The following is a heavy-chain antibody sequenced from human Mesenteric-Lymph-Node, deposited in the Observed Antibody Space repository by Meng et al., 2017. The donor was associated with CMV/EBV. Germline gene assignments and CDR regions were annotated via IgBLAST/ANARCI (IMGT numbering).Heavy chain of an antibody. J-gene: IGHJ4*02. CDR1: GGSFSGYY. D-gene: IGHD4-23*01. Sequence: QPWRARLVNPSDPPVLPCAGYGGSFSGYYWSWIRQPPGKGLEWIGEINHSGSTNYNPSLKSRVTISVDTSKNQFSLKLSSVTAADTAVYYCARHQRWLKSEGGFNYWGQGTLVTVSS. CDR3: ARHQRWLKSEGGFNY. CDR2: INHSGST. V-gene: IGHV4-34*01.